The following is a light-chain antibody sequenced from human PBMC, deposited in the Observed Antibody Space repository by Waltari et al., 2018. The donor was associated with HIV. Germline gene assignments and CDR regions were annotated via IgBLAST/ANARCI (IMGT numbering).Light chain of an antibody. CDR1: QRVLYSSNNKNY. Sequence: DIVMTQSPDPLAVSLGERATINCKSSQRVLYSSNNKNYLAWYQQKPGQPPKLLIYWASTRESGVPDRFSGSGSGTDFTLTISSLQAEDVAVYYCQQYYSTPYTFGQGTKLEIK. J-gene: IGKJ2*01. V-gene: IGKV4-1*01. CDR2: WAS. CDR3: QQYYSTPYT.